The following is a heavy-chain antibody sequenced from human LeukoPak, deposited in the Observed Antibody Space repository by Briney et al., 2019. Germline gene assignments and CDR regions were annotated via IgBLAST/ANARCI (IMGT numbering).Heavy chain of an antibody. Sequence: SETLSLTCTVSGGSISSGGYYWSWIRQHPGKGLEWIGYVYYSGGTYYNPSLKSRVTISIDTSSNQFSLKLSCVTAADTGIYYCARGDYGNVFDPWGEGTLVIVSS. CDR2: VYYSGGT. V-gene: IGHV4-31*03. CDR3: ARGDYGNVFDP. J-gene: IGHJ5*02. CDR1: GGSISSGGYY. D-gene: IGHD4-17*01.